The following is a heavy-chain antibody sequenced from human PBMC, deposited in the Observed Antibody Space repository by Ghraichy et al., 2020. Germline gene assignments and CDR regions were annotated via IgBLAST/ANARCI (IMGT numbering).Heavy chain of an antibody. CDR2: IIPIFGTA. CDR3: ATLYIAAAGQLYYYYGMDV. V-gene: IGHV1-69*13. J-gene: IGHJ6*02. CDR1: GGTFSSYA. Sequence: SVKVSCKASGGTFSSYAISWVRQAPGQGLEWMGGIIPIFGTANYAQKFQGRVTITADESTSTAYMELSSLRSEDTAMYYCATLYIAAAGQLYYYYGMDVWGQGTTVTVSS. D-gene: IGHD6-13*01.